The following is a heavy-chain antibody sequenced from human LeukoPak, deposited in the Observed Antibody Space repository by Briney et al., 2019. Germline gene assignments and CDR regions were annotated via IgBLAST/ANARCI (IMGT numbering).Heavy chain of an antibody. D-gene: IGHD5-12*01. CDR3: ARPVDYNAGDY. Sequence: GGSLRLSCVASGFTFSTYSMNWVRQAPGKGLECISYISSSSSTIYYADSVKGRFTISRDNAKNSLYLQMNSLRAEDTAVYYCARPVDYNAGDYWGQGALVTVSS. J-gene: IGHJ4*02. CDR2: ISSSSSTI. V-gene: IGHV3-48*04. CDR1: GFTFSTYS.